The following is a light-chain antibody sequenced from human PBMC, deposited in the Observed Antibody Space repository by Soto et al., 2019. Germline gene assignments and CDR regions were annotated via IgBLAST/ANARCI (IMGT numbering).Light chain of an antibody. V-gene: IGLV6-57*04. Sequence: NFMLTQPHSVSESPGKTVTISCTRSSGSIASNYVQWYQQRPGSAPTTVIYEDNQRPSGVPDQFSGSIDSSSNSASLTISRLKTEDEADYYCQSYHSSNVVFGGGTKVTVL. CDR1: SGSIASNY. CDR3: QSYHSSNVV. J-gene: IGLJ3*02. CDR2: EDN.